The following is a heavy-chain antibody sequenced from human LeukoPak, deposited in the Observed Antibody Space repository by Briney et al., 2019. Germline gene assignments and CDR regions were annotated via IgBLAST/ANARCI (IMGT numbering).Heavy chain of an antibody. CDR3: ARAPTTVVTPNYYYYYMDV. CDR1: GYTFTSYG. V-gene: IGHV1-18*01. CDR2: INAYNGNT. Sequence: ASVKVSCKASGYTFTSYGMSWVRQAPGQGLEWMGWINAYNGNTNYAQKLQGRVTMTTDTSTSTAYMELRSLRSDDTAVYYCARAPTTVVTPNYYYYYMDVWGKGTTVTVSS. D-gene: IGHD4-23*01. J-gene: IGHJ6*03.